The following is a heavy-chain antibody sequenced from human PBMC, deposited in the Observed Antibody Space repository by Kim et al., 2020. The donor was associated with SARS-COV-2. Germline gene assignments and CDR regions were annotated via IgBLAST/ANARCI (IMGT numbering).Heavy chain of an antibody. J-gene: IGHJ4*02. V-gene: IGHV1-69*04. CDR3: AREMEGYSYGYSY. D-gene: IGHD5-18*01. Sequence: YAQKFQGRVTITADKSTSTAYMELSSLRSEDTAVYYCAREMEGYSYGYSYWGQGTLVTVSS.